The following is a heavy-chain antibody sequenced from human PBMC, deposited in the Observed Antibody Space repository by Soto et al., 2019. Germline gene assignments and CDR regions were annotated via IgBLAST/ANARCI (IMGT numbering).Heavy chain of an antibody. J-gene: IGHJ6*02. D-gene: IGHD3-3*01. CDR1: GGCIGSYY. V-gene: IGHV4-59*01. CDR2: IYYSGST. CDR3: ARDGGFYYGMDV. Sequence: QVQLQESGPGLVKPSETLSLTCTVSGGCIGSYYWNWIRQPPGKGLEWIGYIYYSGSTNYNPSLKSRVTISVDTSKNQFSLKLSSVTAADTAVYYCARDGGFYYGMDVWGQGTTVTVSS.